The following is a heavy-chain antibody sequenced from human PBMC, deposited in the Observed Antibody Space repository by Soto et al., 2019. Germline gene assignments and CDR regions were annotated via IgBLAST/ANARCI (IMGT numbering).Heavy chain of an antibody. J-gene: IGHJ4*02. D-gene: IGHD3-16*01. CDR1: GFSLTTNGVG. V-gene: IGHV2-5*02. Sequence: QITLKESGPTLVKPTQTLALTCTFSGFSLTTNGVGVGWFRQPPVKALQWLALIYWDDDRRYSPSLNSRLAITKDTSKTQVVLTLANVDPVDTATYYCAQRLSMIDPFDYWGQGTLVTVSS. CDR2: IYWDDDR. CDR3: AQRLSMIDPFDY.